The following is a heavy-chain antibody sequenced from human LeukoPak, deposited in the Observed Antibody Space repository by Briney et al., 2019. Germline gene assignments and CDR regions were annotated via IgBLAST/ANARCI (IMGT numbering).Heavy chain of an antibody. J-gene: IGHJ4*02. Sequence: PSETLSLTCTVSGGSISSYYWSWIRQPPGKGLEWIGYIYYSGSTNYNPSLKSRVTISVDTSKNQFSLKLSSVTAADTAVYYCASGSSGWAARPSFFDYWGQGTLVTVSS. CDR2: IYYSGST. CDR1: GGSISSYY. V-gene: IGHV4-59*08. D-gene: IGHD6-19*01. CDR3: ASGSSGWAARPSFFDY.